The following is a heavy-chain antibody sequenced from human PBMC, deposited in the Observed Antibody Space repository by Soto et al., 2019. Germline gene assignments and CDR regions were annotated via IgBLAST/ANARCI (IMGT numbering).Heavy chain of an antibody. D-gene: IGHD3-3*01. V-gene: IGHV4-34*01. Sequence: LSLTCAVYGGSFSGYYWSWIRQPPGKGLEWIGEINHSGSTNYNPSLKSRVTISVDTSKNQFSLKLSSVTAADTAVYYCARVRITIFGVVMNYYYYYGMDVWGQGTTVTVSS. J-gene: IGHJ6*02. CDR2: INHSGST. CDR3: ARVRITIFGVVMNYYYYYGMDV. CDR1: GGSFSGYY.